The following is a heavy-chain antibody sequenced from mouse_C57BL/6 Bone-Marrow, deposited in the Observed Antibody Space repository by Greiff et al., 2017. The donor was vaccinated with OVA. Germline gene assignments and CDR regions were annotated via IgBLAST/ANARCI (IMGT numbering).Heavy chain of an antibody. Sequence: QVQLQQPGAELVKPGASVKLSCKASGYTFTSYWMQWVNQRPGQGLEWIGEIDPSDSYTNYNQKFKGKATLTVDTSSSTAYMQLSSLTSEDSAVYYCAREGMVKGYYFDYWGQGTTLTVSS. CDR2: IDPSDSYT. D-gene: IGHD2-3*01. J-gene: IGHJ2*01. CDR3: AREGMVKGYYFDY. V-gene: IGHV1-50*01. CDR1: GYTFTSYW.